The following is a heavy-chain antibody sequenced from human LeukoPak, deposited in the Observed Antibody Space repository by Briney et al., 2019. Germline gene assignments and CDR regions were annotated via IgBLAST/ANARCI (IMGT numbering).Heavy chain of an antibody. CDR3: AKDLRSGSACLDY. CDR1: GFSFSKSA. J-gene: IGHJ4*02. Sequence: PGRSLRPSCAASGFSFSKSAMHWVRQAPGKGLEWVAVISHDGRTKYYAESVKGRFTISRDNYKNIVVLQLNGLRPEDTAMYYCAKDLRSGSACLDYWGQGTLVTVSS. V-gene: IGHV3-30*18. D-gene: IGHD3-10*01. CDR2: ISHDGRTK.